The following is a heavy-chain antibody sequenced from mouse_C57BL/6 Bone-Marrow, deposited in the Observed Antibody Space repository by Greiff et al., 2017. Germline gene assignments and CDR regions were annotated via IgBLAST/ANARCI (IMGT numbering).Heavy chain of an antibody. CDR3: SSFDGNYFDF. Sequence: EVQLQQSGAELVRPGASVKLSCTASGFNIKDDYIHWVKQRPEQGLEWIGWIDPEIGDTEYASKFQGKATISSDQSYNTAYLQLSSLTSEDTAVYYCSSFDGNYFDFWGQGTPLTVAS. D-gene: IGHD2-3*01. CDR1: GFNIKDDY. V-gene: IGHV14-4*01. CDR2: IDPEIGDT. J-gene: IGHJ2*01.